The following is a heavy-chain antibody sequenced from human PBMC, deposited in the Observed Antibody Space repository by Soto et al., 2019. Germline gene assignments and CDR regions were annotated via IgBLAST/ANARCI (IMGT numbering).Heavy chain of an antibody. V-gene: IGHV4-39*01. CDR3: ARHVGAARPYMDV. D-gene: IGHD6-6*01. Sequence: QLQLQESGPGLVKPSETLSLTCTVSGGSISSSSYYWGWIRQPPGKGLEWIGSIYYSGSTYYNPSLKSRVTISVDTSKNQFSLKLSSVTAADTAVYYCARHVGAARPYMDVWGKGTTVTVSS. J-gene: IGHJ6*03. CDR2: IYYSGST. CDR1: GGSISSSSYY.